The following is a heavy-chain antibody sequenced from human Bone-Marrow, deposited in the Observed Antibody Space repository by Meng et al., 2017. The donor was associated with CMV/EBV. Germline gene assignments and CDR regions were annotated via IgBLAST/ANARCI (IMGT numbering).Heavy chain of an antibody. D-gene: IGHD2-2*01. Sequence: GESLKISCAASGFTFSSYAMHWVRQAPGKGLEWVAVISYDGSNKYYADSVKGRFTISRDNAKNSLYLQMNSLRAEDTAVYYCARDQGEVVVVPAAHYYGMDVWGQGTAVTVSS. CDR2: ISYDGSNK. V-gene: IGHV3-30*04. CDR3: ARDQGEVVVVPAAHYYGMDV. J-gene: IGHJ6*02. CDR1: GFTFSSYA.